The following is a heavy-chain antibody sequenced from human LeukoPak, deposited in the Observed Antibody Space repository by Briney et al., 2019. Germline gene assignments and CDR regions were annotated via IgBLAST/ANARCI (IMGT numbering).Heavy chain of an antibody. D-gene: IGHD4-23*01. V-gene: IGHV4-34*01. J-gene: IGHJ4*02. CDR1: GGSFSGYY. Sequence: SETLSLTCAVYGGSFSGYYWSWIRQPPGKGLEWIGEINHSGSTNYNPSLKSRVTISVDTSKNQFSLKLSSVTAADTAVYYCARGGVRQIYYGGKASFDYRGQGTLVTVSS. CDR3: ARGGVRQIYYGGKASFDY. CDR2: INHSGST.